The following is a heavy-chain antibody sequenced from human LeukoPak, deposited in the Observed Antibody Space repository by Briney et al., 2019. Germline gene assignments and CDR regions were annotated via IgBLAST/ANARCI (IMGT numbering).Heavy chain of an antibody. V-gene: IGHV1-24*01. CDR3: ATDTHNKGDYYFDY. J-gene: IGHJ4*02. Sequence: ASVKVSCKVSGYTLTELSMHWVRQAPGKGLEWMGGFDPEDGETIYAQKFQGRVTMTEDTSTDTAYMELSSLRSEDTAVYYCATDTHNKGDYYFDYWGQGTLVTVSS. CDR2: FDPEDGET. CDR1: GYTLTELS. D-gene: IGHD3-10*01.